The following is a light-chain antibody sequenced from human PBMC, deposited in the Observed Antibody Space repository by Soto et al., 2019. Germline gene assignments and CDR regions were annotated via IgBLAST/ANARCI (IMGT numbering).Light chain of an antibody. CDR2: GAS. CDR1: QRVSSNY. V-gene: IGKV3-20*01. Sequence: EIVLTQSPGTLSLSPGERATLSCRASQRVSSNYLAWYQQKPGQAPMLLIYGASSGATGIPDRFSASGSGTDYTLTISGLQPEDFEGDYCPQYDSSSITFGQGTRLEIK. J-gene: IGKJ5*01. CDR3: PQYDSSSIT.